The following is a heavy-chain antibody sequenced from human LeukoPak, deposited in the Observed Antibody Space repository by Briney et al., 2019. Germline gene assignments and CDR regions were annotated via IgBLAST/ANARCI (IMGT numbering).Heavy chain of an antibody. CDR1: GSTFSSYW. CDR3: ARGGGYSGYGY. Sequence: PGGSLRLSCAASGSTFSSYWMHWVRQAPGKGLVWVSRINSDGSSTSYADSVKGRFTISRDNAKNTLYLQMNSLRAEDTAVYYCARGGGYSGYGYWGQGTLVTVSS. D-gene: IGHD5-12*01. J-gene: IGHJ4*02. CDR2: INSDGSST. V-gene: IGHV3-74*01.